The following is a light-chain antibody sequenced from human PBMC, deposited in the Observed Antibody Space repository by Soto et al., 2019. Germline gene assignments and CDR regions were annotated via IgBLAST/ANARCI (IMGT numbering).Light chain of an antibody. J-gene: IGLJ1*01. CDR2: DDN. CDR3: GSWDSSLSAYV. Sequence: QSVLTQPPSVSAAPGQKVTISCSGSSSNIGGNSVSWYQQLPGTAPKLLIYDDNKRPSGITDRFSGSKSGTSATLGITGFQTGVEADYYCGSWDSSLSAYVFGTGTKVTVL. V-gene: IGLV1-51*01. CDR1: SSNIGGNS.